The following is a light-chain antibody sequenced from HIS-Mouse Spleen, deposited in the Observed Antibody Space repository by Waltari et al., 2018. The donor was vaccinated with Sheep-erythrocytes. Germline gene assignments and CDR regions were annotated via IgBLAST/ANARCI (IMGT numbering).Light chain of an antibody. J-gene: IGLJ1*01. Sequence: QSALTQPRSVSGSPGQSVTISCTGTSSDVGGYNYVSWYQQHPGKAPKLMIYDVSKRPSGFPARFSGSKSGNTASLTISGLQAEDEADYCCCSYAGSYNHVFATGTKVTVL. CDR2: DVS. V-gene: IGLV2-11*01. CDR3: CSYAGSYNHV. CDR1: SSDVGGYNY.